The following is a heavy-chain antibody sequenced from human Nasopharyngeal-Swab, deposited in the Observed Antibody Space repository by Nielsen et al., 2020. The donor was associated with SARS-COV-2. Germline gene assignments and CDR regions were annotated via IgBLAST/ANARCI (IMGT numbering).Heavy chain of an antibody. Sequence: GGSLRLSCAASGFTVSTNYMSWVRQAPGKGLEWVSIIYSGGSTYYADSVKGRFTISRHNPKNTLYLQMHSLRAEDTAVYYCARAFDSSGSYYYGMDVWGQGTTVTVSS. CDR3: ARAFDSSGSYYYGMDV. J-gene: IGHJ6*02. CDR2: IYSGGST. CDR1: GFTVSTNY. D-gene: IGHD3-22*01. V-gene: IGHV3-53*04.